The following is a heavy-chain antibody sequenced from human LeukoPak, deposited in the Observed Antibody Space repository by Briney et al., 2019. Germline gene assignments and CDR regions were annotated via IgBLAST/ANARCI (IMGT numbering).Heavy chain of an antibody. Sequence: SVKVSCKASGGTFNSYVISWVRQAPGQGLEWMGGIIPIFGTANYAQKFQGRVTITADESTSTAYMELSSLRFEDTAVYYCARGSNDVSDFWSGYSYYYYGMDVWGQGTLVTVSS. CDR1: GGTFNSYV. CDR3: ARGSNDVSDFWSGYSYYYYGMDV. D-gene: IGHD3-3*01. V-gene: IGHV1-69*13. CDR2: IIPIFGTA. J-gene: IGHJ6*02.